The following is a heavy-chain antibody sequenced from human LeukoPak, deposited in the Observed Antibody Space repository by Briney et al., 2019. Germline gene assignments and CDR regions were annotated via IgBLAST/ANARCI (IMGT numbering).Heavy chain of an antibody. CDR3: ARFHSSSWYLGPQGFDY. CDR1: GGSISSYY. Sequence: SETLSLTCTVSGGSISSYYWSWIRQPAGKGLEWIGRIYTSGSTNYNPSLKSRVTMSVDTSKNQFSLKLSSVTAADTAVYYCARFHSSSWYLGPQGFDYWGQGTLVTVSS. V-gene: IGHV4-4*07. J-gene: IGHJ4*02. CDR2: IYTSGST. D-gene: IGHD6-13*01.